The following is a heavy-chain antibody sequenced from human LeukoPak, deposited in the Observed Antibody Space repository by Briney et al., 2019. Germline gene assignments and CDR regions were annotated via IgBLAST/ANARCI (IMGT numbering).Heavy chain of an antibody. D-gene: IGHD6-19*01. Sequence: ASVKVFCKASGYTFTDNYMHWVRQAPGQGLEWMGWINPNSGDTKYAQNFQGRVTMTRDTSITTTYMELSSLRSDDTAVYYCVRDRHTVAVAATLDYWGQGTLVIASS. V-gene: IGHV1-2*02. CDR1: GYTFTDNY. CDR2: INPNSGDT. CDR3: VRDRHTVAVAATLDY. J-gene: IGHJ4*02.